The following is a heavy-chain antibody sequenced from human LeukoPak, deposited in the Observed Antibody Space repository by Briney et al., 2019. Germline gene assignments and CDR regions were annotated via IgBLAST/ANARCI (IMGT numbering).Heavy chain of an antibody. D-gene: IGHD6-13*01. V-gene: IGHV3-48*03. Sequence: QPGGSLRLSCAASGFTFSSYEMNWVRQAPGKGLEWVSYITSSGRSIYYPDSVKGRFTVSRDNAKNSLFLQMHSLRAEDTALYYCAREGAADNFDFWGQGTLVTVSS. CDR2: ITSSGRSI. J-gene: IGHJ4*02. CDR1: GFTFSSYE. CDR3: AREGAADNFDF.